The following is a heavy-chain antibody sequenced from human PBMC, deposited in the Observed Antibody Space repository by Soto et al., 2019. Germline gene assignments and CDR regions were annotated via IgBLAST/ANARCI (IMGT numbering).Heavy chain of an antibody. CDR2: INSDGSST. CDR1: GFTFSSYW. D-gene: IGHD3-16*02. J-gene: IGHJ5*02. Sequence: PVGSLRLSCAASGFTFSSYWMHWVRQAPGKGLVWVSRINSDGSSTSYADSVKGRFTISRDNAKNTLYLQMNSLRAEDTAVYYCAREYPSSSYTPTWFDPWGQGTLVTAPQ. V-gene: IGHV3-74*01. CDR3: AREYPSSSYTPTWFDP.